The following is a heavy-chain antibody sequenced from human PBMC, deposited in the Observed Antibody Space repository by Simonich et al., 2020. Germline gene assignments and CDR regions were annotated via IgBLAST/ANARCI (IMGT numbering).Heavy chain of an antibody. J-gene: IGHJ6*02. CDR3: ARVGYSNYYYYGMDV. Sequence: QVQLQESGPGLVKPSETLSLTCAVSGYSISSGYYWGWIRQPPGKGLERIGGIYHRGSTYYNPPLKSRVTISVDTSKNQFSLKLSSVTAADTAVYYCARVGYSNYYYYGMDVWGQGTTVTVSS. CDR1: GYSISSGYY. CDR2: IYHRGST. V-gene: IGHV4-38-2*01. D-gene: IGHD6-13*01.